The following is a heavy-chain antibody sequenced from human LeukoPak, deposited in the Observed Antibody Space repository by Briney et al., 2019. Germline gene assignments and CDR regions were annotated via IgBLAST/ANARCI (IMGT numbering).Heavy chain of an antibody. CDR1: GGTLNSYA. V-gene: IGHV1-69*13. CDR2: IIPIFGTA. CDR3: ASPSIAVAGTTPHYYFDY. D-gene: IGHD6-19*01. Sequence: SVKVSCKASGGTLNSYAISWVRQAPGQGLEWMGGIIPIFGTANYAQKFQGRVTITADESTSTAYMELSSLRSEDTAVYYCASPSIAVAGTTPHYYFDYWGQGTLVTVSS. J-gene: IGHJ4*02.